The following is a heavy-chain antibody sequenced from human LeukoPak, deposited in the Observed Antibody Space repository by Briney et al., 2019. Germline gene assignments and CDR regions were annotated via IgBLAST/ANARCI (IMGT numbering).Heavy chain of an antibody. CDR3: AKRGPGYDKSTYPPHYFDY. Sequence: PGGSLRLSCAASGFTVSSNYMSWVRQAPGKGLEWVSVIYSGGSTYYADSVNGRFTISRDNSKNTLYLQMNSLRAEDTAVYFCAKRGPGYDKSTYPPHYFDYWGQGTLVTVSS. CDR1: GFTVSSNY. V-gene: IGHV3-53*01. CDR2: IYSGGST. D-gene: IGHD3-22*01. J-gene: IGHJ4*02.